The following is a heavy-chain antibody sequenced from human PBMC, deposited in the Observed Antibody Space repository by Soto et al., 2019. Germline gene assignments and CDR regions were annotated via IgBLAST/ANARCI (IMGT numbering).Heavy chain of an antibody. D-gene: IGHD3-22*01. CDR1: GFTFSDYY. CDR2: ISSSGSTI. CDR3: ARSGDSYYVVSRYYYYGMDV. Sequence: GSLRLSCAASGFTFSDYYMSWIRQAPGKGLEWVSYISSSGSTIYYADSVKGRFTISRDNAKNSLYLQMNSLRAEDTAVYYCARSGDSYYVVSRYYYYGMDVWGQGTTVTVSS. J-gene: IGHJ6*02. V-gene: IGHV3-11*01.